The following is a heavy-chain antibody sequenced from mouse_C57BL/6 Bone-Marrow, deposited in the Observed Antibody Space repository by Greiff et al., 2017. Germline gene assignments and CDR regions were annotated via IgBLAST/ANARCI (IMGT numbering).Heavy chain of an antibody. J-gene: IGHJ1*03. Sequence: QVQLKQSGAELARPGASVKMSCKASGYTFTSYTMHWVKQRPGQGLEWIGYINPSSGYTKYNQKFKDKATLTVDTSSSTAYMELHSLTSEDSAVYFCARLGGRGYFDVWGTGTTVTVSS. CDR3: ARLGGRGYFDV. CDR2: INPSSGYT. CDR1: GYTFTSYT. D-gene: IGHD1-1*02. V-gene: IGHV1-4*01.